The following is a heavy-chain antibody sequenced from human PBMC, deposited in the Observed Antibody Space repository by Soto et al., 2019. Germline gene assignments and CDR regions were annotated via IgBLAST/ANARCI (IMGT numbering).Heavy chain of an antibody. CDR3: SRSLLQGDF. J-gene: IGHJ4*02. V-gene: IGHV1-46*01. CDR1: GYNFIHYY. D-gene: IGHD2-21*01. Sequence: QVQLVQSGAEVKKPGASVKISCNASGYNFIHYYIHWLRQAPGQGLEWMAILNPNGVSTNYAQKFQGRVTVISDTSTTTVSMELNSLESEDTAVYFCSRSLLQGDFWGQGTLVTVSS. CDR2: LNPNGVST.